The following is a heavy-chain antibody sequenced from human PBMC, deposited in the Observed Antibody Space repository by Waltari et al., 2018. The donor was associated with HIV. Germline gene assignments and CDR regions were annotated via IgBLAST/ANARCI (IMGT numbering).Heavy chain of an antibody. CDR1: GGSFSGYY. Sequence: QVQLQQWGAGLLKPSETLSLTCAVYGGSFSGYYWSWIRQPPGKGLEWIGEINHSGSTNYNPSLKSRVTISVDTSKNQFSLKLSSVTAADTAVYYCARGHTAMVASYFDYWGQGTLVTVSS. CDR3: ARGHTAMVASYFDY. J-gene: IGHJ4*02. V-gene: IGHV4-34*01. D-gene: IGHD5-18*01. CDR2: INHSGST.